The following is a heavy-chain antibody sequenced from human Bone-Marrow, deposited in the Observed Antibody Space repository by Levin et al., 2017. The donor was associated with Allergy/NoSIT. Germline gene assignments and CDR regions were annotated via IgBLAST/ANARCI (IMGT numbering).Heavy chain of an antibody. Sequence: GGSLRLSCAASGFTFSSSAMSWVRQAPGKGLEWVSTISVSGAGTYYADSVKGRFTISRDNSKNTLYLQMNSLRAEDTAVYYCAKRPVVGNALYYFDYWGQGTLVTVSS. CDR3: AKRPVVGNALYYFDY. CDR2: ISVSGAGT. CDR1: GFTFSSSA. D-gene: IGHD6-19*01. V-gene: IGHV3-23*01. J-gene: IGHJ4*02.